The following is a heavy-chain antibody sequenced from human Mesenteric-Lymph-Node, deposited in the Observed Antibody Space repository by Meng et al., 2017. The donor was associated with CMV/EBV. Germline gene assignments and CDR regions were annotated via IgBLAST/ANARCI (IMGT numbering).Heavy chain of an antibody. CDR1: EFTFTTYC. V-gene: IGHV3-7*01. CDR3: AKRGQAGGTFMDT. J-gene: IGHJ5*02. D-gene: IGHD6-13*01. CDR2: INQDGSEK. Sequence: GGSLRLSCAASEFTFTTYCMTWVRQAPGKGLEWVATINQDGSEKYYVDSVKGRFTISRDNTKSSLCLRMNGLRADDTAVYDCAKRGQAGGTFMDTWGQGTLVTVSS.